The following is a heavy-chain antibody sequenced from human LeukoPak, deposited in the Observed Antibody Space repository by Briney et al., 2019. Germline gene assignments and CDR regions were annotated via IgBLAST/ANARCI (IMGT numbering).Heavy chain of an antibody. CDR3: ARHPWKELPDAFDI. Sequence: PGGSLRLSCAASGFTFSSYWMSWVRQAPGKGLEWVANIKQDGSEKYYVDSVKGRFTISRDNAKNSLYLQMNSLRAEDTAVYYCARHPWKELPDAFDIWGQGTMVTVSS. CDR1: GFTFSSYW. J-gene: IGHJ3*02. CDR2: IKQDGSEK. V-gene: IGHV3-7*01. D-gene: IGHD5-18*01.